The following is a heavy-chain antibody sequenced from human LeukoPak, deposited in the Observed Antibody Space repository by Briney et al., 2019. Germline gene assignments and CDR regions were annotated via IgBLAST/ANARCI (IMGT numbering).Heavy chain of an antibody. CDR1: GFTFSSYA. Sequence: GGSLRLSCAASGFTFSSYAMSWVRQAPGKGLEWVANIKKDGSEKYYEDSVKGRFTISRDNGKNSLYLQMSSLRAEDTAFYYCARGGGAMDYWGQGTLVTVSS. J-gene: IGHJ4*02. V-gene: IGHV3-7*01. D-gene: IGHD3-16*01. CDR3: ARGGGAMDY. CDR2: IKKDGSEK.